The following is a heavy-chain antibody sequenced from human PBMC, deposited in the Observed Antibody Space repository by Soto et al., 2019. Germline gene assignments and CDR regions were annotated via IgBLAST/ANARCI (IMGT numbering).Heavy chain of an antibody. CDR2: IYYSGST. CDR3: GRVGDDSSGRPLGY. J-gene: IGHJ1*01. D-gene: IGHD3-22*01. Sequence: QLQLQESGPGLVKPSETLSLTCTVSGGSISSSSYYWGWIRQLPGKGLEWIGSIYYSGSTYYNPSLKSPGTPSVDTSKIQFPLKQSSVTAADTCVYYCGRVGDDSSGRPLGYGGQGTLVAVSS. V-gene: IGHV4-39*01. CDR1: GGSISSSSYY.